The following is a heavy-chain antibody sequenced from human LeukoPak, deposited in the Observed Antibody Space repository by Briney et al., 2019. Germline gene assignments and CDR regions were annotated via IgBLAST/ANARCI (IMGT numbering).Heavy chain of an antibody. D-gene: IGHD5-24*01. CDR2: IYYSGST. V-gene: IGHV4-39*07. Sequence: SETLSLTCTVSGGSISSSSYYWGWIRQPPGKGLEWIGSIYYSGSTYYNPSLKSRVTISVDTSKNQFSLKLSSVTAADTAVYYCARRYASKRDGYNREYDYWGQGTLVTVSS. CDR1: GGSISSSSYY. CDR3: ARRYASKRDGYNREYDY. J-gene: IGHJ4*02.